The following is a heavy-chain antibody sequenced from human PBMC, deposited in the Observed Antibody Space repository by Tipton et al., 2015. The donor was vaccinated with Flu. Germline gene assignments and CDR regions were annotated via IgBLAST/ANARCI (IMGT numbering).Heavy chain of an antibody. CDR3: ARPYGDYSGCYYYGMDV. V-gene: IGHV3-7*01. J-gene: IGHJ6*02. CDR2: IKQDGSEK. Sequence: SLRLSCAASGFTFSSYWMSWVRQAPGKGLEWVANIKQDGSEKYYVDSVKGRFTISRDNAKNSLYLQMNSLRAEDTAVYYCARPYGDYSGCYYYGMDVWGQGTAVAVSS. CDR1: GFTFSSYW. D-gene: IGHD4-17*01.